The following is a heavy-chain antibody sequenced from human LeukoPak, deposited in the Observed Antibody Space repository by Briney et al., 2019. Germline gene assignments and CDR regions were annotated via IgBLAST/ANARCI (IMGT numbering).Heavy chain of an antibody. D-gene: IGHD2-2*01. Sequence: ASVKVSCKASGYTFTSYGISWVRQAPGQGLEWMGWISAYNGNTNYAQKLQGRVTMTTDTSTSTAYMELRSLRSDDTAVYYCARENANIVVVPAAISGGFDYWGQGTLVTVSS. CDR3: ARENANIVVVPAAISGGFDY. CDR2: ISAYNGNT. CDR1: GYTFTSYG. V-gene: IGHV1-18*01. J-gene: IGHJ4*02.